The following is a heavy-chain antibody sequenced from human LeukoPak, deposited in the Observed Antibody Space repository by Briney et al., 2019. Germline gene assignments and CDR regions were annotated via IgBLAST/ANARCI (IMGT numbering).Heavy chain of an antibody. CDR1: GGSISSYY. D-gene: IGHD3-10*01. Sequence: PSETLSLTCTVSGGSISSYYWSWIRQPAGKGLEWIGRIYTSGSTNYNPSLKSRVTMSVDTSKNQFSLKLSSVTAADTAVYYCARTLMPLYYGTSAVDWFDPWGQGTLVTVSS. J-gene: IGHJ5*02. CDR2: IYTSGST. V-gene: IGHV4-4*07. CDR3: ARTLMPLYYGTSAVDWFDP.